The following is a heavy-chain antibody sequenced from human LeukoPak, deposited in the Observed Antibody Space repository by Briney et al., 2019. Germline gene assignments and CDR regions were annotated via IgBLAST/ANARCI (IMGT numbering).Heavy chain of an antibody. CDR2: ISYDGSNK. D-gene: IGHD4-17*01. CDR1: GFTFSSYA. V-gene: IGHV3-30*04. J-gene: IGHJ6*03. Sequence: GGSLRLSCAASGFTFSSYAIHWVRQAPGKGLEWVAVISYDGSNKYYADSVKGRFTISRDNSKNTLYLQMNSLRAEDTALYYCARASTVTTVTAYYYYYYYMDVWGKGTTVTVSS. CDR3: ARASTVTTVTAYYYYYYYMDV.